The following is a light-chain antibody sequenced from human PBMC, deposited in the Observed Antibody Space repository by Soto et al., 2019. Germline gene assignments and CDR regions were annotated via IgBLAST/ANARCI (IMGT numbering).Light chain of an antibody. CDR3: QQYNNWPPIT. CDR1: QTVRSN. CDR2: GAS. Sequence: EIVLTQSPATLSVSPGDRATLSCRASQTVRSNLAWYQQKPGQAPRLLIYGASSRATGIPARFSGSGSGTEFTLTIGSLQSEDFAVYYCQQYNNWPPITFGQGTRLEIK. V-gene: IGKV3-15*01. J-gene: IGKJ5*01.